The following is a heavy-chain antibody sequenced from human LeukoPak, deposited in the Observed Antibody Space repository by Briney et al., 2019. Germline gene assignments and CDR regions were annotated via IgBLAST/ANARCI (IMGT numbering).Heavy chain of an antibody. V-gene: IGHV3-48*03. J-gene: IGHJ4*02. CDR1: GLTFRSYE. CDR2: ISRGGSIT. D-gene: IGHD7-27*01. CDR3: ARIESNWAFDY. Sequence: GGSLRLSCVVSGLTFRSYEMNWVRQAPGKGLEWVSYISRGGSITYYADSVKGRFTISRDDAKNSLYLQMNSLRVEDTAIYYCARIESNWAFDYWGQGTLVTVSA.